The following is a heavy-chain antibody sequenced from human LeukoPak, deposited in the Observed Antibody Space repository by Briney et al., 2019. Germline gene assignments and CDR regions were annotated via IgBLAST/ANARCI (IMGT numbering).Heavy chain of an antibody. Sequence: GGSLRLSCAASGFTVGSNYMSWVRQAPGKGLEWVSVIYSGGSTYYADSVKGRFTISRDNSKNTLYLQMNSLRAEDTAVYYCARDLYYDDAFDIWGQGTMVTVSS. CDR1: GFTVGSNY. CDR2: IYSGGST. J-gene: IGHJ3*02. D-gene: IGHD3-22*01. V-gene: IGHV3-53*01. CDR3: ARDLYYDDAFDI.